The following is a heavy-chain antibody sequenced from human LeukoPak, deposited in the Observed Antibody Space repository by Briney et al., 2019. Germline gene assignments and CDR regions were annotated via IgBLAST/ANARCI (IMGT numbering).Heavy chain of an antibody. J-gene: IGHJ6*03. CDR3: ARGGSTLHSAGGHDIEFYYYYYMDV. D-gene: IGHD3-9*01. CDR2: IFISGGT. CDR1: GDSITSGSYY. Sequence: PSETLSLTCTVSGDSITSGSYYWSWIRQPAGKGLEWIGRIFISGGTNYNPSLRSRVTMSLDTSKYQFSLKLYSVTAADTAVYYCARGGSTLHSAGGHDIEFYYYYYMDVWGKGTTVTISS. V-gene: IGHV4-61*02.